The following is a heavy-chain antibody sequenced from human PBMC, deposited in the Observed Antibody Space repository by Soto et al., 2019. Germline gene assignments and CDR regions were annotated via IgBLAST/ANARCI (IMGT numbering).Heavy chain of an antibody. CDR2: IIPIFGTA. CDR1: GGTFSSYA. Sequence: QVQLVQSGAAVKKPGSSVKVSCKASGGTFSSYAISWVRQAPGQGLEWMGGIIPIFGTANYAQKFQGRVTITADESTSTAYMELSSLRSEDTAVYYCARETGYSSGWSNHWYFDLWGRGTLVTVSS. J-gene: IGHJ2*01. V-gene: IGHV1-69*12. CDR3: ARETGYSSGWSNHWYFDL. D-gene: IGHD6-19*01.